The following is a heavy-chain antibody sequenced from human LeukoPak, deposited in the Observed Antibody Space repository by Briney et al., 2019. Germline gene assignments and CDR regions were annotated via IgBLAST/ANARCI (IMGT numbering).Heavy chain of an antibody. J-gene: IGHJ4*02. Sequence: PSETLSLTCTVSGGSIKNYYWTWIRQPPGKGLEWIGYIYFSGSTSSNPSLKSRVTISVDTSKNQFSLKLSSVTAADTAVYYCARARREMVDYWGQGTLVTVSS. CDR1: GGSIKNYY. CDR2: IYFSGST. D-gene: IGHD5-24*01. V-gene: IGHV4-59*08. CDR3: ARARREMVDY.